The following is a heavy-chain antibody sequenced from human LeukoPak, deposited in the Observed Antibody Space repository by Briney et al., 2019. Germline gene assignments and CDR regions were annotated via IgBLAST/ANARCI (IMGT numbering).Heavy chain of an antibody. J-gene: IGHJ4*02. CDR3: ARLTHVGGLTDY. V-gene: IGHV1-2*02. CDR2: INPNSGGT. D-gene: IGHD1-26*01. CDR1: GYTFTGYY. Sequence: ASVKVSCKASGYTFTGYYMHWVRQAPGQGLEWMGWINPNSGGTNYAQKFQGRVTMTRDTSISTAYMELSRLRPDDTAVYYRARLTHVGGLTDYWGQGTLVTVSS.